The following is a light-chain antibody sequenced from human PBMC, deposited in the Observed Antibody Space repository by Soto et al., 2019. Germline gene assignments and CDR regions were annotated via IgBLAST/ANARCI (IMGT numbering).Light chain of an antibody. CDR2: DAP. V-gene: IGKV3-11*01. Sequence: EIVMTQSPATRSLSPGGRATRSCRASQSVDKYLVWYQQKPDQAPRLLIYDAPNRATGIPARFSGSGSGTDFTLTISSLEPEDFAVYYCQQYGSSGRTFGQGTKVDIK. CDR1: QSVDKY. J-gene: IGKJ1*01. CDR3: QQYGSSGRT.